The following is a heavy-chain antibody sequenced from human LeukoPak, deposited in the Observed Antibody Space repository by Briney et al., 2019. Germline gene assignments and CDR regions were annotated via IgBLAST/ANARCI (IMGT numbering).Heavy chain of an antibody. D-gene: IGHD6-19*01. J-gene: IGHJ4*02. CDR1: GFTFSSYA. CDR2: IYSGGST. Sequence: GRSLRLSCAASGFTFSSYAMHWVRQAPGKGLEWVSVIYSGGSTYYADPVKGRFTISRDNSKNTLYLQMNSLRAEDTAVYYCASTAVAGMSYYFDYWGQGTLVTVSS. CDR3: ASTAVAGMSYYFDY. V-gene: IGHV3-66*01.